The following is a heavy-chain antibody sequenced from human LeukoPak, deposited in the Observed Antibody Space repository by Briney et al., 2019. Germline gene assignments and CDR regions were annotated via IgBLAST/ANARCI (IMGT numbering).Heavy chain of an antibody. V-gene: IGHV4-4*07. Sequence: PSETLSLTCTVSGGSISSYYWSWIRQPAGKGLEWIGRIYTSGSTNYSPSLKSRVTISVDTSKNQFSLKLSSVTAADTAVYFCARDRLDSYYYMDVWGKGTTVTVSS. D-gene: IGHD3-22*01. CDR3: ARDRLDSYYYMDV. CDR1: GGSISSYY. CDR2: IYTSGST. J-gene: IGHJ6*03.